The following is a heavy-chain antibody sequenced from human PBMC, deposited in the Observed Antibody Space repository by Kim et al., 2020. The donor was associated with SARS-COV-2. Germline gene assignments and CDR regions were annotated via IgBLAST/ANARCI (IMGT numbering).Heavy chain of an antibody. J-gene: IGHJ3*02. D-gene: IGHD2-2*02. Sequence: SVKVSCKASGGTFSSYAISWVRQAPGQGLEWMGGIIPIFGTANYAQKFQGRVTITADESTSTAYMELSSLRSEDTAVYYCARVFGDCSSTSCYTEEYAFDIWGQGQWSPSLQ. CDR1: GGTFSSYA. CDR3: ARVFGDCSSTSCYTEEYAFDI. CDR2: IIPIFGTA. V-gene: IGHV1-69*13.